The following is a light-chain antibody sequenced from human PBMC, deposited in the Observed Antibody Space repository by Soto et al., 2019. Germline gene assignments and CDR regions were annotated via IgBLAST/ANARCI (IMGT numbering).Light chain of an antibody. V-gene: IGKV1-5*01. Sequence: IHMTQSHSSLSVSVGDRVTITCRTSQNINAWLAWYQQKPGKAPKLLIYAASTLQSGVPSRFSGSGSGTDFTLTISSLQPEDFATYYCQQLNSYPITFGQGTRLEIK. J-gene: IGKJ5*01. CDR3: QQLNSYPIT. CDR1: QNINAW. CDR2: AAS.